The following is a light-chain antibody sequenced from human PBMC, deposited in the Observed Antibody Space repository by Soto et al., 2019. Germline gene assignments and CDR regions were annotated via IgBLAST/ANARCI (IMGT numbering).Light chain of an antibody. Sequence: QSVLTQPASVSGSPGQSITISCTGTSSDIGGYNSVSWYQQHPGKAPKLMIYEVSNRPSGVSNRFSGSKSGNTASLTISGLQAEGEADYYCSSYTSSSTWVFGGGTKLTVL. V-gene: IGLV2-14*01. CDR3: SSYTSSSTWV. CDR2: EVS. CDR1: SSDIGGYNS. J-gene: IGLJ3*02.